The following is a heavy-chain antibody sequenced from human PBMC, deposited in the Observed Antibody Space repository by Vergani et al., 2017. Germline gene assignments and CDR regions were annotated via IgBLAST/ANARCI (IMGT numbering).Heavy chain of an antibody. Sequence: EVQLVESGGGLVKPGGSLRLSCAASGFTFSSYSMNWVRQAPGKGLEWVSSISSSSSYIYYADSVKGRFTISRDNATNSLYLQRNSLRAEDTAVYYCASDEVVEWFEETKPNYFDYWGQGTLVTVSS. J-gene: IGHJ4*02. CDR3: ASDEVVEWFEETKPNYFDY. D-gene: IGHD3-10*01. V-gene: IGHV3-21*01. CDR2: ISSSSSYI. CDR1: GFTFSSYS.